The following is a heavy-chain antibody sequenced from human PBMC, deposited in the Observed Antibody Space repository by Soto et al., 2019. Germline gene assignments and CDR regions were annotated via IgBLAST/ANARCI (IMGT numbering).Heavy chain of an antibody. CDR1: GFTFDDYG. D-gene: IGHD6-13*01. CDR2: INWNGGST. V-gene: IGHV3-20*01. Sequence: GGSLRLSCAASGFTFDDYGMSWVRQAPGKGLEWVSGINWNGGSTGYADSVKGRFTISRDNAKNSLYLQMNSLRAEDTALYHCAASIAAAGTFDYWGQGTLVTVSS. J-gene: IGHJ4*02. CDR3: AASIAAAGTFDY.